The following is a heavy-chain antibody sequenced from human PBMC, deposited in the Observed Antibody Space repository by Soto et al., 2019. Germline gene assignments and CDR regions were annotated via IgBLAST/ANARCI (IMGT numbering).Heavy chain of an antibody. J-gene: IGHJ5*02. V-gene: IGHV1-69*02. CDR3: ARGEDVVVVAATRDPPSGFDP. Sequence: QVQLVQSGAEVKKPGSSVKVSCKASGGTFSSYTISWVRQAPGQGLEWMGRIIPILGIANYAQKFQGRVTITADKSKSTAYMELSSLRSEDTAVYYCARGEDVVVVAATRDPPSGFDPWGQGTLVTVSS. D-gene: IGHD2-15*01. CDR2: IIPILGIA. CDR1: GGTFSSYT.